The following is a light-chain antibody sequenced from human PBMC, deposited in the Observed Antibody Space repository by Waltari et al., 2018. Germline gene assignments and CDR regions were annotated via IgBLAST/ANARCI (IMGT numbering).Light chain of an antibody. CDR2: DVS. Sequence: QSALTQPASVSGSPGQSITISCTGTSSDVGGYNDVSWYQQPPGQAPKLMIYDVSNRPSGVSNRFSGSKSGNTASLTISGLQAEDEADYYCSSYTSSSTVVFGGGTKLTVL. J-gene: IGLJ2*01. V-gene: IGLV2-14*01. CDR1: SSDVGGYND. CDR3: SSYTSSSTVV.